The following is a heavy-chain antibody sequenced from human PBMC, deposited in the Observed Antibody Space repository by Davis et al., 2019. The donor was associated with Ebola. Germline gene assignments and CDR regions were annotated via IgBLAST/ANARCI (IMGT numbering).Heavy chain of an antibody. V-gene: IGHV1-3*01. Sequence: AASVKVSCKASGYTFTSYAMHWVRQAPGQRLEWMGWINAGNGNTKSSQKFQGRVTITRDTSASTAYMELSSLRSEDTAVYYCARQAFMDVWGQGTTVTVSS. CDR1: GYTFTSYA. J-gene: IGHJ6*02. CDR2: INAGNGNT. CDR3: ARQAFMDV.